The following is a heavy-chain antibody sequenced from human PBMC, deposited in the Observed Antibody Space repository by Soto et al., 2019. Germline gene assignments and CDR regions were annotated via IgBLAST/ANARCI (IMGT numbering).Heavy chain of an antibody. J-gene: IGHJ4*02. CDR3: ARGPRGQQLVLGPGYFDY. CDR1: GGSFSGYY. CDR2: INHSGST. D-gene: IGHD6-13*01. Sequence: SATFSLTCAVYGGSFSGYYWSWIRQPPGKGLEWIGEINHSGSTNYNPSLKSRVTISVDTSKNQFSLKLGSVTAADTAVYYCARGPRGQQLVLGPGYFDYWGQGTLVTVS. V-gene: IGHV4-34*01.